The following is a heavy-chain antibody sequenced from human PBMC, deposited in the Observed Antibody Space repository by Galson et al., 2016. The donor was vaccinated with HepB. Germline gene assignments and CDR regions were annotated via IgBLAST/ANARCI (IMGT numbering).Heavy chain of an antibody. Sequence: SLRLSCAASGFTFSRIAMHWVRQAPGKGLKWVAVISYDGGSNYYADSVKGRFTISRDNSDNTLYLQMHSLRAEDTAVYYCASILGYCRSGSCYRDYWGQGTLVTVSS. CDR3: ASILGYCRSGSCYRDY. V-gene: IGHV3-30*04. CDR1: GFTFSRIA. D-gene: IGHD2-15*01. CDR2: ISYDGGSN. J-gene: IGHJ4*02.